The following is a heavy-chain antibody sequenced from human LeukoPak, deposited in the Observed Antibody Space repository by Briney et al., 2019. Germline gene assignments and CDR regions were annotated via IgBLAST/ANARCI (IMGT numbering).Heavy chain of an antibody. CDR2: IKSKTDGGTT. CDR1: GLTFSNAW. CDR3: TTSSLAYDSSGFDY. Sequence: PGGSLRLSCAASGLTFSNAWMSCVRQAPRKGLEWVGRIKSKTDGGTTDYAAPVKGRFTISRDDSKNTLYLQMNSLKTEDTAVYYCTTSSLAYDSSGFDYWGQGTLVTVSS. D-gene: IGHD3-22*01. J-gene: IGHJ4*02. V-gene: IGHV3-15*01.